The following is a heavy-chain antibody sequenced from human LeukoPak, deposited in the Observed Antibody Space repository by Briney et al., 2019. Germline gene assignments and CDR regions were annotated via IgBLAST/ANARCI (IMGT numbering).Heavy chain of an antibody. Sequence: PGGSLRLSCAASGFTFSTYSMNWVRQAPGKGLEWVLSITSPVGRIYYADSLKGRITISRDNARSTLYLQMNSLRAEDTAVYYCATDGRSSGWYGLDYWGQGILVTVSS. CDR1: GFTFSTYS. CDR3: ATDGRSSGWYGLDY. CDR2: ITSPVGRI. V-gene: IGHV3-21*01. D-gene: IGHD6-19*01. J-gene: IGHJ4*02.